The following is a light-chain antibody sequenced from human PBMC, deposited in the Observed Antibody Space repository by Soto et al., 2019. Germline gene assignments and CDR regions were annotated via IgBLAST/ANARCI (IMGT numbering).Light chain of an antibody. V-gene: IGKV3-20*01. J-gene: IGKJ3*01. Sequence: EIVLTQSPGTLSFSPGERATLSCRASQSVSRNSLAWYQQKPGQAPRLLIYGASSRATDIPDRFSGSGSGTDFTLIVSRLEPEDFAVYFCQQYGTSPPTFGPGTKVDIK. CDR3: QQYGTSPPT. CDR2: GAS. CDR1: QSVSRNS.